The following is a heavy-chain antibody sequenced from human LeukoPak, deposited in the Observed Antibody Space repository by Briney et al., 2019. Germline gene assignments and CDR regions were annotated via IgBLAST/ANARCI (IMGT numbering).Heavy chain of an antibody. V-gene: IGHV1-18*01. D-gene: IGHD3-9*01. Sequence: ASVKVSCKASGYTFTSYGISWVRQAPGQGLEWMGWNSAYNGNTNYAQKLQGRVTMTTDTSTSTAYMELRSLRSDDTAVYYCAREIRYDILTGWTYYFDYWGQGTLVTVSS. CDR2: NSAYNGNT. J-gene: IGHJ4*02. CDR3: AREIRYDILTGWTYYFDY. CDR1: GYTFTSYG.